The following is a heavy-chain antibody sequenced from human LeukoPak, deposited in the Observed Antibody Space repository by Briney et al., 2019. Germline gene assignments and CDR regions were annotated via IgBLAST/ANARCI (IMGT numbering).Heavy chain of an antibody. D-gene: IGHD6-6*01. CDR2: INHSGST. Sequence: PSETLSLTCAVYGGSFSGYYWSWIRQPPGKGVEWVGEINHSGSTYYNPSLKSRVTISVDTSKNQFSLKLSSVTAADTAVYDCAMTRYSSSSAFDPWGQGTLVTVSS. CDR1: GGSFSGYY. CDR3: AMTRYSSSSAFDP. V-gene: IGHV4-34*01. J-gene: IGHJ5*02.